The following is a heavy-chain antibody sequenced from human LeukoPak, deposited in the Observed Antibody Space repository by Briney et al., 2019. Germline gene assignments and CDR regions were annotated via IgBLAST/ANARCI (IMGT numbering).Heavy chain of an antibody. J-gene: IGHJ4*02. CDR2: LNADGSAE. V-gene: IGHV3-7*01. CDR3: AIDPSYGAIDC. D-gene: IGHD4/OR15-4a*01. CDR1: GFTFSSYW. Sequence: TGGSLRLSCAASGFTFSSYWVSWVRQSPGKGLEWVAELNADGSAEFYVDSVKGRFTISRDNAKNSLYLQMNSLRAEDTAVYYCAIDPSYGAIDCWGQGTLVTVSS.